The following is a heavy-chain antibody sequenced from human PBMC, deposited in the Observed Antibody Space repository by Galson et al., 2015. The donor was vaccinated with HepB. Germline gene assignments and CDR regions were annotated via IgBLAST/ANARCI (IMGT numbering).Heavy chain of an antibody. CDR2: IYYSGGT. D-gene: IGHD6-13*01. CDR3: ARYLFAAAGYYFDY. V-gene: IGHV4-39*01. J-gene: IGHJ4*02. CDR1: SSSYY. Sequence: SSSYYWGWIRRPPGKGLDWIGSIYYSGGTYYNPSLQSRVTISVDTSKNQFSLKLSSVTAADTAVYYCARYLFAAAGYYFDYWGQGTLVTVSS.